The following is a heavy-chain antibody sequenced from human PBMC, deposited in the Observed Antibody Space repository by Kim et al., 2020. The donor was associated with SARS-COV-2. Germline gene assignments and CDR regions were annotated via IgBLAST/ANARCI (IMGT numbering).Heavy chain of an antibody. CDR2: IKQDGSEK. V-gene: IGHV3-7*01. J-gene: IGHJ4*02. CDR3: ASGLHSSGWYGGAFDY. CDR1: GFTFSSYW. D-gene: IGHD6-19*01. Sequence: GGSLRLSCAASGFTFSSYWMSWVRQAPGKGLEWVANIKQDGSEKYYVDSVKGRFTISRDNAKNSLYLQMNSLRAEDTAVYYCASGLHSSGWYGGAFDYWGQGTLVTVSS.